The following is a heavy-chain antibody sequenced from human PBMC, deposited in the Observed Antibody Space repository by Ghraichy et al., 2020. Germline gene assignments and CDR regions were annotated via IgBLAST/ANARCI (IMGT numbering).Heavy chain of an antibody. D-gene: IGHD1-1*01. CDR2: IGGTTSTK. CDR1: GFTFSSYS. CDR3: ARDLVLAGTLWH. J-gene: IGHJ4*02. V-gene: IGHV3-48*02. Sequence: GESLNISCAASGFTFSSYSMNWVRQAPGKGLEWVSYIGGTTSTKYYADSVKGRFTISRDNAKNSLYLQMNSLRDEDTAGYYCARDLVLAGTLWHWGQGTLITVSS.